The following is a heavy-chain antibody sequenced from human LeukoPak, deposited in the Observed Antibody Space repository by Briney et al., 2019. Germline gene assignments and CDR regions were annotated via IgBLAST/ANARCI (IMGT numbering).Heavy chain of an antibody. CDR3: AKGPYSSSWYYFDY. D-gene: IGHD6-13*01. J-gene: IGHJ4*02. CDR2: ISGSGGST. CDR1: EFTFSSYA. V-gene: IGHV3-23*01. Sequence: GGSLRLSCAASEFTFSSYAMSWVRQAPGKGLEWVSAISGSGGSTYYADSVKGRFTISRDNSKNTLYLQMNSLRAEDTAVYYCAKGPYSSSWYYFDYWGQGTLVTVSS.